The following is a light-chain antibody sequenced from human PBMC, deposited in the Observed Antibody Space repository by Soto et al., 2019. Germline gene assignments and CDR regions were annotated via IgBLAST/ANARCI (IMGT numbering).Light chain of an antibody. CDR3: QQYGSSPPMYT. CDR1: QSVNSRF. Sequence: EMVLTQSPGTLSLSPGERATLSCRASQSVNSRFLAWYQQKPCPAPRLLLYGASTRATGIPDRFSGSGSGADFTLTISRLEPEDFAVYYCQQYGSSPPMYTFGQGTKLESK. J-gene: IGKJ2*01. V-gene: IGKV3-20*01. CDR2: GAS.